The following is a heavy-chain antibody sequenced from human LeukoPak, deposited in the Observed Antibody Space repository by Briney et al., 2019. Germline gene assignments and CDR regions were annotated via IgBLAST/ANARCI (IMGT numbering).Heavy chain of an antibody. V-gene: IGHV1-8*01. Sequence: ASVKVSCKASGYTFTSYDINWVRQATGQGLEWMGWMNPNSGNTGYAQKFQGRVTMTRNTSISTAYMELSSLGSEDTAVYYCARAAYSSSSTIHDAFDIWGQGTMVTVSS. CDR3: ARAAYSSSSTIHDAFDI. CDR2: MNPNSGNT. D-gene: IGHD6-6*01. CDR1: GYTFTSYD. J-gene: IGHJ3*02.